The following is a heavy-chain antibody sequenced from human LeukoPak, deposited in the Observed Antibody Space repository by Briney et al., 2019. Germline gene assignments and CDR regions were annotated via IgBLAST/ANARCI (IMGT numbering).Heavy chain of an antibody. Sequence: GGSLRLSCAAAGFTFNTFAMSWVRQAPGKGLEWVSAISGSGGSTYYADSVKGRFTISRDNSKNTLYLQMNSLRAEDTAVYYCAKNVKSSGWYSDYWGQGTLVTVSS. CDR3: AKNVKSSGWYSDY. V-gene: IGHV3-23*01. CDR1: GFTFNTFA. J-gene: IGHJ4*02. D-gene: IGHD6-19*01. CDR2: ISGSGGST.